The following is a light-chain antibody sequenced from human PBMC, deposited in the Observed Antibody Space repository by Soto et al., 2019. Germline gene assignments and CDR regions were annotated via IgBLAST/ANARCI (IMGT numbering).Light chain of an antibody. Sequence: EIVLTQSPGTLSLSPGERAALSCRASQSVSSSYLAWYQQKRGQAPRLLIYGASSRATGVPDRFSGSGSGTAFTLTISRLEPEDFAVYYCQQYGDLITFGQGTRLQIK. CDR2: GAS. J-gene: IGKJ5*01. CDR1: QSVSSSY. V-gene: IGKV3-20*01. CDR3: QQYGDLIT.